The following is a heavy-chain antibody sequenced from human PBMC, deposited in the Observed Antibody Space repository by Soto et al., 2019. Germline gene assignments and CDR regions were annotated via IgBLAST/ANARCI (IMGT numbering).Heavy chain of an antibody. Sequence: GGSLRLSCAASGLTFSSYGMHWVRQAPGKGLEWVAVISYDGSNKYYADSVKGRFTISRDNSKNTLYLQMNSLRAEDTAVYYCAKDSGSGSYSRYYYGMDVWGQGTTVTVSS. D-gene: IGHD3-10*01. CDR2: ISYDGSNK. CDR3: AKDSGSGSYSRYYYGMDV. V-gene: IGHV3-30*18. CDR1: GLTFSSYG. J-gene: IGHJ6*02.